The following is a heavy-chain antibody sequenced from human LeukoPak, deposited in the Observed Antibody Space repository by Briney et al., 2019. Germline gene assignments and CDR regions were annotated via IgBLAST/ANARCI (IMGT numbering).Heavy chain of an antibody. V-gene: IGHV1-46*01. CDR2: INPSGGST. CDR1: GYTFTSYY. Sequence: AASVKVSCTASGYTFTSYYMHWVRQAPGQGLEWMGIINPSGGSTSYAQKFQGRVTMTRDTSTSTVYMELSSLRSEDTAVYYCAGDSPSTSYYDFWSGYSYYYGMDVWGQGTTVTVSS. CDR3: AGDSPSTSYYDFWSGYSYYYGMDV. D-gene: IGHD3-3*01. J-gene: IGHJ6*02.